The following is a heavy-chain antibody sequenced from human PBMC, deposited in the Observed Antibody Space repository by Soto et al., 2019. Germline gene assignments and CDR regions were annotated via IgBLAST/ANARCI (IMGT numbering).Heavy chain of an antibody. CDR3: AKLSCTSSTCYFPDWFDP. J-gene: IGHJ5*02. Sequence: QVQLQESGPGLVKPSETLSLTCTVSGDSISGGASFWSWIRQPPGKGLEWIANVYYSGSSYYNPSLKSRLTISVDTTKNQFSLQLKSMTAADTAVYYCAKLSCTSSTCYFPDWFDPWGQGTLVTVSS. D-gene: IGHD2-2*01. V-gene: IGHV4-31*03. CDR1: GDSISGGASF. CDR2: VYYSGSS.